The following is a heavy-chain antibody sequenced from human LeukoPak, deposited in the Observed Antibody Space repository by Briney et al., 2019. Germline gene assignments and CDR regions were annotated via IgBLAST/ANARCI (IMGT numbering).Heavy chain of an antibody. CDR1: GFTFDDYA. Sequence: TGGSLRLSCAASGFTFDDYAMHWVRQAPGKGLEWVSGISWNSGSIGYADSVRGRFTISRDNAKNSLYLQMNSLRAEDTALYYCAKDDDYGDYSRWYYFDYWGQGTLVTVSS. J-gene: IGHJ4*02. CDR3: AKDDDYGDYSRWYYFDY. D-gene: IGHD4-17*01. V-gene: IGHV3-9*01. CDR2: ISWNSGSI.